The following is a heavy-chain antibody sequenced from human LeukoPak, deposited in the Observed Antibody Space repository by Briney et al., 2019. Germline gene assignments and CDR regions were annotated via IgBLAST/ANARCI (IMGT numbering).Heavy chain of an antibody. CDR2: ISSSSSYI. CDR3: ARSGEWELLRHWFDP. CDR1: GFTFSSYS. Sequence: PGGSLRLSCAASGFTFSSYSMNWVRQAPGKGLEWVSSISSSSSYIYYADSVKGRFTISRDNAKNSLYLQMNSLRAEDTAVYYCARSGEWELLRHWFDPWGQGTLVTVSS. D-gene: IGHD1-26*01. J-gene: IGHJ5*02. V-gene: IGHV3-21*01.